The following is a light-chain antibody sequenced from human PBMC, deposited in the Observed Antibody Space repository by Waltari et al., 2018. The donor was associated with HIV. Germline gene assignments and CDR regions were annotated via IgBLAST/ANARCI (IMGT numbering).Light chain of an antibody. CDR2: AAS. CDR1: QDISSY. CDR3: QQYYNYPRT. Sequence: AIRMTQSPSSFSASTGDRVTITCRASQDISSYLAWYQQKPGKAPKILINAASTLQTGFPSRFNGSGSGTDFTLTISCLQSEDFATYYCQQYYNYPRTFGQGTRVEIK. V-gene: IGKV1-8*01. J-gene: IGKJ1*01.